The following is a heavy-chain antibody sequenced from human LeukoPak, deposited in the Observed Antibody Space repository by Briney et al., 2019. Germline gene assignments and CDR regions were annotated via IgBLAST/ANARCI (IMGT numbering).Heavy chain of an antibody. V-gene: IGHV3-33*01. Sequence: GGSLRLSCAASGFTFSTYGMHWVSQAPGKGLEWVAVIWFDGSNQYYVDSVRGRFSISRDNSKNTLYLQMNTLRAEDTGVYYCARDRGSGDSFALWGQGAMVTVSS. D-gene: IGHD6-19*01. CDR1: GFTFSTYG. CDR3: ARDRGSGDSFAL. J-gene: IGHJ3*01. CDR2: IWFDGSNQ.